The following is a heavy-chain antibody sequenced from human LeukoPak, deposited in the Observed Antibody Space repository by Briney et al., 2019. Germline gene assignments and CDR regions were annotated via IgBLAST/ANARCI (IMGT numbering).Heavy chain of an antibody. CDR3: ARDSEWFGENTYYYYYMDV. CDR2: INPNSGGT. Sequence: GASVKVSCKASGYTFTGYYMHWVRQAPGQGLEWMGWINPNSGGTNYAQKFQGRVTMTRDTSISTAYMELSRLRSDDTAVYYCARDSEWFGENTYYYYYMDVWGKGTTVTISS. CDR1: GYTFTGYY. V-gene: IGHV1-2*02. D-gene: IGHD3-10*01. J-gene: IGHJ6*03.